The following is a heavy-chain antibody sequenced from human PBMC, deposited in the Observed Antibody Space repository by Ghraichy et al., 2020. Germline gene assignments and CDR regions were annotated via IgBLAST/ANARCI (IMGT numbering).Heavy chain of an antibody. J-gene: IGHJ6*02. V-gene: IGHV4-59*01. CDR2: ISSSVNT. CDR1: GGSMTGYY. CDR3: TRAPSSGLVYYYGMDV. D-gene: IGHD6-19*01. Sequence: SETLSLTCSVSGGSMTGYYWSWIRQPPGKGLEWIGYISSSVNTNYNPSLKSRVTISVDTSKNQFSLKLTSVTAADTAVYYCTRAPSSGLVYYYGMDVWGQGTTVTVSS.